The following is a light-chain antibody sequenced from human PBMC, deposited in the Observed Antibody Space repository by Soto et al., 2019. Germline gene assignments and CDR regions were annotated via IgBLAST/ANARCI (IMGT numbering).Light chain of an antibody. CDR1: QSISSY. CDR3: QLRSNWPPTWT. Sequence: EIVLTQSPATLSLSPGERATLSCRASQSISSYLAWYQHKPGQAPRLLIYDASTRAAGIPARFSGSGSGTGFTLTISSLEPEDFAVYFCQLRSNWPPTWTFGQGTKVEVK. CDR2: DAS. J-gene: IGKJ1*01. V-gene: IGKV3-11*01.